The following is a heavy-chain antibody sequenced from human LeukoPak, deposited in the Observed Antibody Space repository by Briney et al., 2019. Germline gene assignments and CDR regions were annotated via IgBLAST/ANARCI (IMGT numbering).Heavy chain of an antibody. V-gene: IGHV4-38-2*02. CDR1: GYSLSSGFY. D-gene: IGHD1-1*01. Sequence: SETLSLTCTVSGYSLSSGFYWGWIRQPPGKGLEWIATMFHSGSTYYNPSLESRVTISMDTSKTQFSLRLISVTAADTALYCCARFGTRDNCCHPGVDTWGQGTPVTVSS. CDR3: ARFGTRDNCCHPGVDT. J-gene: IGHJ5*02. CDR2: MFHSGST.